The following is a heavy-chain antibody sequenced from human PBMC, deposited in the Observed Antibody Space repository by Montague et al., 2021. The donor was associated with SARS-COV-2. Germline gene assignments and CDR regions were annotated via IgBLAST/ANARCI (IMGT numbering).Heavy chain of an antibody. Sequence: SDTLSLTRALSRGSFSNYYWTWIRQSPGKGLEWIGEINQGGAPNYTPSLKSRVTISLDTSKKQISLKLNSVTVADTAVFFCARGRPVQGSFRHFDSISSGALDIWARGSLVIVSS. D-gene: IGHD3-9*01. CDR1: RGSFSNYY. CDR2: INQGGAP. J-gene: IGHJ3*02. CDR3: ARGRPVQGSFRHFDSISSGALDI. V-gene: IGHV4-34*01.